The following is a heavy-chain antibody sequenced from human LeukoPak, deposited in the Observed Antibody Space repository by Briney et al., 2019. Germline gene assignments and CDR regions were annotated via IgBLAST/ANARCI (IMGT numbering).Heavy chain of an antibody. D-gene: IGHD6-13*01. V-gene: IGHV4-59*01. CDR1: GGSINYYY. CDR2: IYYSGST. CDR3: ARGKAAAASTLPFDP. J-gene: IGHJ5*02. Sequence: SETLSLTCTVSGGSINYYYWNWIRQPPGKGLEWIGHIYYSGSTNYNYSLKSRVTISVDTSRNQFSLKLSSLTAADTAVYYCARGKAAAASTLPFDPWGQGTLVTVSS.